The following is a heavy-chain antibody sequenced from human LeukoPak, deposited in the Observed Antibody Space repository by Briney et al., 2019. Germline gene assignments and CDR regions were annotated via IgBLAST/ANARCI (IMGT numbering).Heavy chain of an antibody. V-gene: IGHV5-51*01. CDR2: IYPGDSDT. D-gene: IGHD3-10*01. CDR3: ARSNRGVVRGVISLFDY. Sequence: GESLKISCKGSGYTFTSYWIGWVRQMPGKGLEWMGIIYPGDSDTRYSPSFQGQVTMSVDKSISTAYLQWSSLKASDTAMYYCARSNRGVVRGVISLFDYWGQGTLVTVSS. J-gene: IGHJ4*02. CDR1: GYTFTSYW.